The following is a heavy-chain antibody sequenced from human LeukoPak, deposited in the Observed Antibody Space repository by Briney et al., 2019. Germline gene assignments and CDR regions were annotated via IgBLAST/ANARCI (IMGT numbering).Heavy chain of an antibody. Sequence: GGSLRLSCAASGFTFSSYAMTWVRQAPGMRLEWVSAIVGSGGSTSYANSVKGRFTISRDNSKNTLYLHMNNLRAEDTAVYYRAKDPLGSGWFFDYWGREPWSPSPQ. J-gene: IGHJ4*02. CDR2: IVGSGGST. D-gene: IGHD6-19*01. CDR3: AKDPLGSGWFFDY. CDR1: GFTFSSYA. V-gene: IGHV3-23*01.